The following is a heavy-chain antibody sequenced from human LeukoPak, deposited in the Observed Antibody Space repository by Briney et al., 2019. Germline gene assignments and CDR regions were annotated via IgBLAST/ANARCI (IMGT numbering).Heavy chain of an antibody. V-gene: IGHV3-23*01. J-gene: IGHJ4*02. CDR1: GFSFSSHG. CDR3: AHGSMYQLDY. Sequence: PGGSLRLSCAASGFSFSSHGMSWVRQAPGKGLEWVSGILGGAGSTYYADSVKGRFTISRDNSKNTLYLQMNSLRAEDTAVYYCAHGSMYQLDYWGQGTLVTVSS. CDR2: ILGGAGST. D-gene: IGHD2-2*01.